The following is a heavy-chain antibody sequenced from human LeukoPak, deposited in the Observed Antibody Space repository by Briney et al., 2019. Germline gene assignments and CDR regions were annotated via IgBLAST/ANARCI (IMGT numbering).Heavy chain of an antibody. CDR1: GGPISSYY. D-gene: IGHD2-2*01. J-gene: IGHJ5*02. V-gene: IGHV4-4*07. Sequence: SETLSLTCTVSGGPISSYYWSWIRQPAGKGLEWIGRSYTSGSTNYNPSRKSRVTMSVDTSKNQFSLNLSSVPAADTAVYYCVSSGYCSSTSRYAYDKWFDPWGQGTLVTVSS. CDR3: VSSGYCSSTSRYAYDKWFDP. CDR2: SYTSGST.